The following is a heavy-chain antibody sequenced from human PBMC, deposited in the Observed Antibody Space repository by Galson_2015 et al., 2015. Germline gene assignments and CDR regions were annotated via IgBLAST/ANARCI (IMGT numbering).Heavy chain of an antibody. Sequence: SLRLSCAASGFTFSSYAMSWVRQAPGKGLEWVSTISGSGGSTYHADSVKGRFTISRDNSKNTLYLQMNSLRAEDTAVYYCVKDMVGVVVLAAKNKPDYWGQGTLVTVSS. CDR2: ISGSGGST. D-gene: IGHD2-15*01. CDR1: GFTFSSYA. CDR3: VKDMVGVVVLAAKNKPDY. V-gene: IGHV3-23*01. J-gene: IGHJ4*02.